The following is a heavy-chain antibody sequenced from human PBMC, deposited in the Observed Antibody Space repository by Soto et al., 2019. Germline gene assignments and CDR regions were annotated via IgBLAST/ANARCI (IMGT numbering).Heavy chain of an antibody. J-gene: IGHJ4*02. CDR2: IYSNGIT. CDR3: ASERPGHYFEY. V-gene: IGHV4-59*11. CDR1: GDSISSHY. Sequence: PSETLSLTCTLSGDSISSHYWSWIRQTPGKGLEWIGYIYSNGITQYNPSLKSRLTISVDTSKNQFSLKLRSVTAADTAVYYCASERPGHYFEYWGQGTLVTV.